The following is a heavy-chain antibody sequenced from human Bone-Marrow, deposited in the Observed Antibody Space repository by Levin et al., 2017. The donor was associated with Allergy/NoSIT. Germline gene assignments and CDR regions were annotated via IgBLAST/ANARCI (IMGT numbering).Heavy chain of an antibody. CDR2: IRSKANSYAT. J-gene: IGHJ4*02. D-gene: IGHD5-12*01. CDR1: GFTFSGSA. CDR3: TRLSDKSSGYDLETFFDY. V-gene: IGHV3-73*01. Sequence: TGGSLRLSCAASGFTFSGSAMHWVRQASGKGLEWVGRIRSKANSYATAYAASVKGRFTISRDDSKNTAYLQMNSLKTEDTAVYYCTRLSDKSSGYDLETFFDYWGQGTLVTVSS.